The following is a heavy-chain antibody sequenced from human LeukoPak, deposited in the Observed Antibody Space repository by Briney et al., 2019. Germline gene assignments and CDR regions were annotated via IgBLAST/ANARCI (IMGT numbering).Heavy chain of an antibody. D-gene: IGHD3-22*01. Sequence: ASVKVSCKASGYTFTGYYMHSVRQTPGQGLELMGWINPNSGGTNYAQKFQGRVTMTRDTSISTAYMELSRLRSDDTAVYYCARDGYYYALNFDYWGQGTLVTVSS. CDR1: GYTFTGYY. J-gene: IGHJ4*02. V-gene: IGHV1-2*02. CDR3: ARDGYYYALNFDY. CDR2: INPNSGGT.